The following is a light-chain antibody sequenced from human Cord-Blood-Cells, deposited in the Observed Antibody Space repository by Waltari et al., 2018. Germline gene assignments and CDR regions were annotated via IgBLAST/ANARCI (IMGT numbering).Light chain of an antibody. J-gene: IGKJ5*01. CDR3: QQSYSTPIT. V-gene: IGKV1-39*01. CDR2: AAS. Sequence: DIQMTQSPSSLSASVGDRVTITCRASQSISSYLNWYQQKPGKATKLLSYAASSLQSGVPSRFSGSGSGTDFTLTISSLQPEEFATYYCQQSYSTPITFGQGTRLEIK. CDR1: QSISSY.